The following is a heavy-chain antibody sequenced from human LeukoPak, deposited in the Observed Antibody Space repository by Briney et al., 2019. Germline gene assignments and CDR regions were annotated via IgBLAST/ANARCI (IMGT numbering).Heavy chain of an antibody. Sequence: ASVKVSCKASGYTFTGYYMHWVRQAPGQGLEWMGWINPNSGGTNYAQKFQGRVTMTRDTSISTAYMELSRLRSDDTAVYYCAREGTAMARSYYYGMDVWGQGTLVTVSS. CDR3: AREGTAMARSYYYGMDV. V-gene: IGHV1-2*02. CDR1: GYTFTGYY. J-gene: IGHJ6*02. CDR2: INPNSGGT. D-gene: IGHD5-18*01.